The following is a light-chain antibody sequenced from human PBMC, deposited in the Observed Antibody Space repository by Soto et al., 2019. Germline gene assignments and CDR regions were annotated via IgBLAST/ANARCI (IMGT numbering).Light chain of an antibody. Sequence: DIVMTQSPDSLAVSLGERATINCKSSQSVLYSSNNENYLAWYQQKPGQPPKLLIYMASTRESGVPDRFRGSGSGTDFTITISSLQPEDEAVYYCQQYYSVPFTFGPRPKVDIK. CDR3: QQYYSVPFT. J-gene: IGKJ3*01. CDR1: QSVLYSSNNENY. CDR2: MAS. V-gene: IGKV4-1*01.